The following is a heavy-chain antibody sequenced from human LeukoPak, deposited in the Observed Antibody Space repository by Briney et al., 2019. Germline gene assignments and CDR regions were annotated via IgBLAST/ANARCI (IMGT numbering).Heavy chain of an antibody. D-gene: IGHD3-22*01. V-gene: IGHV4-59*01. Sequence: PSETLSLTCTVSGGSISSYYWSWIRQPAGKGLEWIGYIFHTGSTNYNPSLKSRVTISVDTSKNQFSLKLSSVTAADTAVYYCARGEYYYDSSGYYTLRRNWFDPWGQGTLVTVSS. CDR2: IFHTGST. CDR3: ARGEYYYDSSGYYTLRRNWFDP. CDR1: GGSISSYY. J-gene: IGHJ5*02.